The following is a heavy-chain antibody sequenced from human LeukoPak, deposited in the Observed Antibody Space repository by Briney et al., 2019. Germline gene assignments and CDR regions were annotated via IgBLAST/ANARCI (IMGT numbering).Heavy chain of an antibody. V-gene: IGHV4-34*01. Sequence: PSETLSLTCAVYGGSFSGYYWSWIRQPPGKGLEWIGEINHSGSTNYNPSLKSRVTISVDTSKNQFSLKLSSVTAADTAVYYCARASYYCDSSGYYYYYYYMDVWGKGTTVTVSS. CDR3: ARASYYCDSSGYYYYYYYMDV. D-gene: IGHD3-22*01. CDR1: GGSFSGYY. J-gene: IGHJ6*03. CDR2: INHSGST.